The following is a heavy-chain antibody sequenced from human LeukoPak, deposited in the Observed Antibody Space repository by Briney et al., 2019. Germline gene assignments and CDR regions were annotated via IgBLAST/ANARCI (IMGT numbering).Heavy chain of an antibody. CDR2: INPNSGGT. V-gene: IGHV1-2*06. D-gene: IGHD3-3*01. J-gene: IGHJ4*02. Sequence: ASVKVSCKASGYTFTGYYMHWVRQAPGQGLEWMGRINPNSGGTNYAQKFQGRVTMTRDTTISTAYMELSRLRSDDTAVYYCASSSFGVVTPFDYWGQGALVTVSS. CDR3: ASSSFGVVTPFDY. CDR1: GYTFTGYY.